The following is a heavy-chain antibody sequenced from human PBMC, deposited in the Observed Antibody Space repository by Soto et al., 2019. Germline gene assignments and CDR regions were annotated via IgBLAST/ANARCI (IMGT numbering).Heavy chain of an antibody. J-gene: IGHJ5*02. Sequence: QVQLVQSGAEEKKPGASVKVSCKASGYTFTSHAMHWVRQAPGQRLEWMGWINAGNGNTKYSQKFKGRVTITTDTSASAACMELSSLRSEDTAVYYCARDGIAAAGTSWFDPWGQGTLVTVSS. D-gene: IGHD6-13*01. CDR1: GYTFTSHA. CDR2: INAGNGNT. CDR3: ARDGIAAAGTSWFDP. V-gene: IGHV1-3*05.